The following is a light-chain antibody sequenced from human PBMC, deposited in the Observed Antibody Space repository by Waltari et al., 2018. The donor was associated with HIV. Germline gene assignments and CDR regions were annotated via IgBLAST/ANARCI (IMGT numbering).Light chain of an antibody. CDR2: EVS. V-gene: IGLV2-8*01. CDR3: SSYAGSNNVV. J-gene: IGLJ2*01. Sequence: QSALPQPPSASGSPGQSVTISCTGTSSDVGGYKSVSWYQHHPGKAPQVMIYEVSKRPSGVPDRFSGSKSGNTASLTVSGLQAEDEADYYCSSYAGSNNVVFGGGTKLTVL. CDR1: SSDVGGYKS.